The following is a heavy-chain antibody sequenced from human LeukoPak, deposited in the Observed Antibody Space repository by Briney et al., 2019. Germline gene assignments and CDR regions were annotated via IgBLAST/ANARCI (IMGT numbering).Heavy chain of an antibody. J-gene: IGHJ6*02. V-gene: IGHV4-39*01. CDR1: GGSISSSSYY. D-gene: IGHD6-19*01. Sequence: SETLSLTCTVSGGSISSSSYYWGWIRQPPGKGLEWIGSIYYSGSTYYNPSLKSRVTISVDTSKNQFSLKLSSVTAADTAVYYCASESSGWTFYYYYGMDVWGQGTTVTVFS. CDR3: ASESSGWTFYYYYGMDV. CDR2: IYYSGST.